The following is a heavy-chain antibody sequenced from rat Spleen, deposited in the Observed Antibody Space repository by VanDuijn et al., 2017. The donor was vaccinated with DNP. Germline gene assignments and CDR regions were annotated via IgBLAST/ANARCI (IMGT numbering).Heavy chain of an antibody. Sequence: EVRLVESGGGLVQPGGSLKLSCVASGFSFSDYDMAWVRQAPTKGLEWVTAINSDGVVTYYRDSVKGRFTISRDNRKSILFLQMDSLRSEDTATYYGATHGEQGGAYWGQGTLVTVSS. D-gene: IGHD1-10*01. CDR2: INSDGVVT. J-gene: IGHJ3*01. CDR1: GFSFSDYD. CDR3: ATHGEQGGAY. V-gene: IGHV5-25*01.